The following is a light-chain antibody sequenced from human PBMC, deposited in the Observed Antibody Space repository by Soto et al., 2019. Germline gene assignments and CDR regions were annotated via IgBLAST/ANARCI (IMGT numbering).Light chain of an antibody. CDR2: NTS. V-gene: IGKV3-11*01. CDR3: QQRQNGTRT. Sequence: ISLTQSPSALSLSPGERATLSCRASQPFXGLFXWYQQRPGQAPRLLXANTSNRATDSPARLSGSGSGTDFTLTISSLEPDDFGVYYWQQRQNGTRTFGQGTRLDIK. CDR1: QPFXGL. J-gene: IGKJ5*01.